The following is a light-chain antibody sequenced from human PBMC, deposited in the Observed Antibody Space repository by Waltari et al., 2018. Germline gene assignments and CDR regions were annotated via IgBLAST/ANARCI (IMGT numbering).Light chain of an antibody. Sequence: LMTQSPATLSVSSGERATLSCRASQSISRNLAWYQQKPGQAPRLLIYGASTRATGIPARFSGSGSGTEFTLTISSLQSEDFAVYYCQQYNNWRTFGQGTKLEIK. CDR3: QQYNNWRT. CDR1: QSISRN. V-gene: IGKV3-15*01. J-gene: IGKJ2*01. CDR2: GAS.